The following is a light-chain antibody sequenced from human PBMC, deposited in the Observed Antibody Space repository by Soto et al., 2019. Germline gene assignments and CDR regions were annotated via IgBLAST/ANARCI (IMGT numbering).Light chain of an antibody. V-gene: IGKV1-5*01. CDR1: QTLRTW. J-gene: IGKJ4*01. CDR3: QQYNGYPLT. Sequence: DIQMTQSPSTLSASVGDRVTITCRASQTLRTWLAWYQQKPGKAPKLLIYDVSILQSGVPSRFSGSGSGTEFTLTTISLQPDDFATYSCQQYNGYPLTFGGGTKVQFK. CDR2: DVS.